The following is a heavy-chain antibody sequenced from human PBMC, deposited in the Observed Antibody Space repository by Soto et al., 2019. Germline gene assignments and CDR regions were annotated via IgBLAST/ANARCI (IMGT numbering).Heavy chain of an antibody. J-gene: IGHJ4*02. CDR2: IRSNGKT. D-gene: IGHD2-15*01. Sequence: EVQLVESGGGLVQPGGSLRLSCAASGFSFSGSAVHWFRQASGKGLEWVGRIRSNGKTAYAASMRGGFTISRDDSKKTSYLQLNSLITEDTAVYYCARLDCSGGSCYPYYFEHWGQGALVSVSA. V-gene: IGHV3-73*02. CDR1: GFSFSGSA. CDR3: ARLDCSGGSCYPYYFEH.